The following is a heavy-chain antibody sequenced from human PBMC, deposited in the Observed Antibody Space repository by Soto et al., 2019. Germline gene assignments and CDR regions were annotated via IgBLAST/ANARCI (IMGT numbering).Heavy chain of an antibody. CDR3: ARGGSSWYWFDP. V-gene: IGHV4-61*01. D-gene: IGHD6-13*01. CDR1: GGSVSSGSYY. Sequence: SETLSLTCTVSGGSVSSGSYYWSWIRQPPGKGLEWIGYIYYSGSTNYNPSLKSRVTISVDTSKNQFSLKLSSVTAADTAVYYCARGGSSWYWFDPWGQGTLVTVS. CDR2: IYYSGST. J-gene: IGHJ5*02.